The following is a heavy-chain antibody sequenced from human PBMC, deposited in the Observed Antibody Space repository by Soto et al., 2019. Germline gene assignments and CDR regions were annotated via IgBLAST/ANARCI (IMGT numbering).Heavy chain of an antibody. CDR3: ARARTAAAGFYYYYYGMDV. D-gene: IGHD6-13*01. CDR1: GYTFTSYD. CDR2: MNPNSGNT. V-gene: IGHV1-8*01. Sequence: ASVKVSCKASGYTFTSYDINWVRQATGQGFEWMGWMNPNSGNTGYAQRYQGRVTMTRDTSITTANMEMSSLRSEDTAVYYCARARTAAAGFYYYYYGMDVWGQGTTVTVSS. J-gene: IGHJ6*02.